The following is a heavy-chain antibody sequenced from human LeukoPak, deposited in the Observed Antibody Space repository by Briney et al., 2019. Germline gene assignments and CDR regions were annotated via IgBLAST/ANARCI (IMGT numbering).Heavy chain of an antibody. Sequence: GGSLRLSCAASVFTVSSNYMSWIREAPGKGLEWVSVIYSGVRTYYADSVKGRFTNSRDNYKNPLYLQMNNLRAEDTAVYYCTRENGSSYGDAFDIWGQGTMVTVSS. CDR3: TRENGSSYGDAFDI. J-gene: IGHJ3*02. D-gene: IGHD5-18*01. V-gene: IGHV3-53*01. CDR1: VFTVSSNY. CDR2: IYSGVRT.